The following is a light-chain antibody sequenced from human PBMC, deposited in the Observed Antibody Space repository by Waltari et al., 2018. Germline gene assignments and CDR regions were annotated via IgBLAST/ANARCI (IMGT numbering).Light chain of an antibody. J-gene: IGKJ4*01. CDR2: DAS. CDR1: QSVISY. V-gene: IGKV3-11*01. CDR3: QQRSNWPLT. Sequence: EIVLTQSPATLSFSPGERATPSCRASQSVISYLAWYQQKPGQAPRLLIYDASNRATGIPARFSGSGSGTDFTLTISSLEPEDFAAYYCQQRSNWPLTFGGGTKVEIK.